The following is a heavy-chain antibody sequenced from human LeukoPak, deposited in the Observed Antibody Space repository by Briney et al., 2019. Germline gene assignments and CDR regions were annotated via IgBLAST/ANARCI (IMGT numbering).Heavy chain of an antibody. CDR2: IYYSGST. CDR3: ARLLGYDREHRPTYYFDY. V-gene: IGHV4-59*08. D-gene: IGHD2-2*01. J-gene: IGHJ4*02. CDR1: GGSISSYY. Sequence: SETLSLTCTVSGGSISSYYWSWIRQPPGKGLEWIGYIYYSGSTNYNPSLKSRVTISVDTSKNRFSLKLSSVTAADTAVYYCARLLGYDREHRPTYYFDYWGQGTLVTVSS.